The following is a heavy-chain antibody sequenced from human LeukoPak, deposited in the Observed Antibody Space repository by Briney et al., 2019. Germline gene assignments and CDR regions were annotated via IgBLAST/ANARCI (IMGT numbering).Heavy chain of an antibody. CDR2: ISYDGSYK. V-gene: IGHV3-30*04. CDR3: ARGHRPYNSACPFDP. J-gene: IGHJ5*02. CDR1: GFTFSTYT. D-gene: IGHD6-25*01. Sequence: GRSLRLSCAASGFTFSTYTMHWVRQAPGKGLEWVAVISYDGSYKYYGESVRGRFTFSRDNSKNTLYLQMNSLRAEDTAVYYCARGHRPYNSACPFDPWGQGTLVTVSS.